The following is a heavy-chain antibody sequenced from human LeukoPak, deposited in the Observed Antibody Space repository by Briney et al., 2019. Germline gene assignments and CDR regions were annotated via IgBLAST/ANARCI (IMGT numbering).Heavy chain of an antibody. CDR2: IIPIFGAA. V-gene: IGHV1-69*13. J-gene: IGHJ4*02. Sequence: ASVKVSCKASGGTFSSYAISWLRQAPGQGLEWMGGIIPIFGAANYAQKFQGRVTITADESTSTAYMELSSLRSEDTAVYYCARTSYSSSSYYFDYWGQGTLVTVSS. D-gene: IGHD6-6*01. CDR1: GGTFSSYA. CDR3: ARTSYSSSSYYFDY.